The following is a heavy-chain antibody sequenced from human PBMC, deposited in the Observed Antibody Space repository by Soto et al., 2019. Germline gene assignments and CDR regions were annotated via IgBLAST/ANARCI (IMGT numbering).Heavy chain of an antibody. CDR2: IIPIFGTA. CDR1: GGTFSSYA. Sequence: ASVKVSCKASGGTFSSYAISWVRQAPGQGLEWMGGIIPIFGTANYAQKFQGRVTITADESTSTAYMELSSLRSEDTAVYYCARDVGRITIFGVVITPTFDYWGQGTLVTVSS. D-gene: IGHD3-3*01. V-gene: IGHV1-69*13. CDR3: ARDVGRITIFGVVITPTFDY. J-gene: IGHJ4*02.